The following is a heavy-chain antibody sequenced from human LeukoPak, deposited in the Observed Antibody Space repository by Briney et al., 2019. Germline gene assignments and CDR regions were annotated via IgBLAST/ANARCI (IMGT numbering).Heavy chain of an antibody. CDR1: GFTFSSYE. CDR3: ARDSRYSLDY. J-gene: IGHJ4*02. V-gene: IGHV3-48*03. Sequence: GGSLRLSCAASGFTFSSYEMNWVRQAPGKGLEWVSYISSSGSTIYYADSVKGRFAISRDNAKNSLYLQMDSLRAEDTAVYYCARDSRYSLDYWGQGTLVTVSS. CDR2: ISSSGSTI. D-gene: IGHD5-18*01.